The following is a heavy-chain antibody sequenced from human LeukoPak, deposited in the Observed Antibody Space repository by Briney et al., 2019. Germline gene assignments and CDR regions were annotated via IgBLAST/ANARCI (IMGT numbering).Heavy chain of an antibody. Sequence: PGGSLRLSCAASGFPFRNYNMNWVRQAPGKGLEWVSSISGSGNDIYYADSVRGRFTTSRDNAKSTLYLQMNSLRAEDTAIYYCAKDLTTTVEFNWFASWGQGTLVTVSS. J-gene: IGHJ5*01. D-gene: IGHD4-11*01. CDR3: AKDLTTTVEFNWFAS. V-gene: IGHV3-21*01. CDR1: GFPFRNYN. CDR2: ISGSGNDI.